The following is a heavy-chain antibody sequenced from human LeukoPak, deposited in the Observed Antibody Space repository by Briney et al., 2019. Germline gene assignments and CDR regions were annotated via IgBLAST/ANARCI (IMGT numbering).Heavy chain of an antibody. CDR1: GGSISSYY. CDR2: IYYSGSA. Sequence: PSETLSLTCSVSGGSISSYYWSWIRQPPGKGLEWIGCIYYSGSANYNPSLKSRVTISVDTSKNQFSLKLSSVTAADTAVYYCARHVSSGRYNWFDPWGQGTLVTVSS. J-gene: IGHJ5*02. D-gene: IGHD6-19*01. CDR3: ARHVSSGRYNWFDP. V-gene: IGHV4-59*08.